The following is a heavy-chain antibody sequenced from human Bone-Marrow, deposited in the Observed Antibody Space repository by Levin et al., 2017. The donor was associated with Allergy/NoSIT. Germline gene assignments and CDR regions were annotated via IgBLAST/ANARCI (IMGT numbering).Heavy chain of an antibody. Sequence: PGESLKISCAASGFTVSNSWMHWVRQAPGKGLLWVSLINNDGSSTTYADSVKGRFTISRDNAKNTLYLHMNSLRAEDTALYYCTRAGPNWRIDHWGQGTLVTVSS. CDR1: GFTVSNSW. V-gene: IGHV3-74*03. D-gene: IGHD7-27*01. CDR3: TRAGPNWRIDH. CDR2: INNDGSST. J-gene: IGHJ5*02.